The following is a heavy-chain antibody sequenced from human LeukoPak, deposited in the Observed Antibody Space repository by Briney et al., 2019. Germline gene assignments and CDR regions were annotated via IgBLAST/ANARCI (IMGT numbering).Heavy chain of an antibody. J-gene: IGHJ6*03. CDR1: GFTFSSYW. Sequence: GGSLRLSCAASGFTFSSYWMSWVRQAPGKGLEWVVNIKRDGSEKYYVDSVKGRFTISRDNAKNSLYLQMNSLRAEDTAVYYCARLKWLVGYYYYYYMDVWGKGTTVTVSS. CDR2: IKRDGSEK. D-gene: IGHD6-19*01. CDR3: ARLKWLVGYYYYYYMDV. V-gene: IGHV3-7*01.